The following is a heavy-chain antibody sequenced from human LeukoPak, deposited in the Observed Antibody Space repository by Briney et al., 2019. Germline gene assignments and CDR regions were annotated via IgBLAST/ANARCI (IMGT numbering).Heavy chain of an antibody. Sequence: SQTLSLTCTVAGGSISSGGYYWSWIRQHPGKGLEWIGYIYYSGSTYYNPSLKSRVTISVDTSKNQFSLKLSSVTAADTAVYYCARGYSRSWYYFDYWGQGTLVTVSS. CDR2: IYYSGST. CDR3: ARGYSRSWYYFDY. D-gene: IGHD6-13*01. J-gene: IGHJ4*02. CDR1: GGSISSGGYY. V-gene: IGHV4-31*03.